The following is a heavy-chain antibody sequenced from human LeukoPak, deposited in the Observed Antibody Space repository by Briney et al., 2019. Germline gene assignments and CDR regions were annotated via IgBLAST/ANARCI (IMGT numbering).Heavy chain of an antibody. V-gene: IGHV3-11*01. CDR1: GFTFSDHH. Sequence: GGSLRLSCAASGFTFSDHHMSWIRQTPGKGLEWVSSITKDDTIIYSAHSVQGRFTISRDNAKNSLYLQLNSLRADDTAVYYCARFSSDFWSGFAFWGQGALVTVSS. J-gene: IGHJ4*02. D-gene: IGHD3-3*01. CDR2: ITKDDTII. CDR3: ARFSSDFWSGFAF.